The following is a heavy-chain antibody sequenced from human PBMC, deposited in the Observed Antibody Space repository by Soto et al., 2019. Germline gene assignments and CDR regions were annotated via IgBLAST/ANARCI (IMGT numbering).Heavy chain of an antibody. J-gene: IGHJ5*02. V-gene: IGHV4-34*01. CDR2: INHSGST. D-gene: IGHD2-2*01. Sequence: SETLSLTCAVYGGSFSGYYWSWIRQPPGKGLEWIGEINHSGSTNYNPSLKSRVTISVDTSKNQFSLKLSSVTAADTAVYYCARHRLRGYCSSTSCYNWFDPWGQGTLVTVSS. CDR3: ARHRLRGYCSSTSCYNWFDP. CDR1: GGSFSGYY.